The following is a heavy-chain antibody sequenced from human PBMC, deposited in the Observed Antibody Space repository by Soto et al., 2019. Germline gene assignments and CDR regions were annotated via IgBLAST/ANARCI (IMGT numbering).Heavy chain of an antibody. Sequence: SATLSLTCTVSGGSISSYYWSWLRQPPGKGLEWIGYIYYSGSTNYNPSLKSRVTISVDTSKNQFSLKLSSVTAADTAVYYCARGYYFDYWGQGTLVTVPQ. V-gene: IGHV4-59*01. CDR2: IYYSGST. CDR1: GGSISSYY. CDR3: ARGYYFDY. J-gene: IGHJ4*02.